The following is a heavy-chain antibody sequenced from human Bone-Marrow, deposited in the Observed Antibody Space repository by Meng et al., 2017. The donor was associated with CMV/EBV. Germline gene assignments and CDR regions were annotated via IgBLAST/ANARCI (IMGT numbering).Heavy chain of an antibody. CDR2: ISAYNGNT. J-gene: IGHJ6*02. D-gene: IGHD3-10*01. Sequence: ASVKVSCKASGYTFTSYGISWVRQAPGQGLEWMGWISAYNGNTNYAQKLQGRVTMTTDTSTSTAYMELRSLGSDDTAVYYCTRGAVTMVRGVIIHNYYYYGMDVWGQGTTVTVSS. CDR1: GYTFTSYG. V-gene: IGHV1-18*01. CDR3: TRGAVTMVRGVIIHNYYYYGMDV.